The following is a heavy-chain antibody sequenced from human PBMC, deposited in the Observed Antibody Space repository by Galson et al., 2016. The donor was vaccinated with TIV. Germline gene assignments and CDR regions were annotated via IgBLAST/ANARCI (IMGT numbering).Heavy chain of an antibody. V-gene: IGHV1-69*13. CDR3: AKDRNTAMDTYHYYYGMDV. Sequence: SVKVSCKASGDTFSSYPFNWVRQAPGQGLEWVGGFIPLFGTANYAQKFQGRVTISADESTSTHYMEVRNLRSEDTAVYYCAKDRNTAMDTYHYYYGMDVWGQGTTVIVSS. CDR2: FIPLFGTA. D-gene: IGHD5-18*01. J-gene: IGHJ6*02. CDR1: GDTFSSYP.